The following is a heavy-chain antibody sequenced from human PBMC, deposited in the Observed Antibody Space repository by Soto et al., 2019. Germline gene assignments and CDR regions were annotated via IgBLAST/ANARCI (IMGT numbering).Heavy chain of an antibody. J-gene: IGHJ6*03. V-gene: IGHV4-34*01. Sequence: SETLSLTCAVYGGSFSGYYWSWIRQPPGKGLEWIGEINHSGSTNYNPSLKSRVTISVDTSKNQFSLKLSSVTAADTAVYYCARRYRITIFGVVTNYYYYYMDVWGKGTTVTVSS. D-gene: IGHD3-3*01. CDR2: INHSGST. CDR1: GGSFSGYY. CDR3: ARRYRITIFGVVTNYYYYYMDV.